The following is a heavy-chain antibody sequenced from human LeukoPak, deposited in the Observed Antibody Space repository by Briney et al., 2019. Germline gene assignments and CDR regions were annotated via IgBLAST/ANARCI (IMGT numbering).Heavy chain of an antibody. Sequence: PGGSLRLSCAASGFTFSSYAMSWVRQAPGKGLEWVSALSGSGGSTYYADSVKGRFTISRDNAKNSLYLQMNSLRAEDTAVYYCARGSTVTQFDYWGQGTLVTVSS. J-gene: IGHJ4*02. CDR3: ARGSTVTQFDY. V-gene: IGHV3-23*01. CDR2: LSGSGGST. CDR1: GFTFSSYA. D-gene: IGHD4-17*01.